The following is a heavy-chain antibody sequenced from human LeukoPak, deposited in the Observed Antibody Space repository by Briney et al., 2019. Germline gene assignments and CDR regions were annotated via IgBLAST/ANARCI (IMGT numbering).Heavy chain of an antibody. CDR3: ATEQASEWELKGSAFDI. Sequence: ASVKVSCKVSGYTLTELSMHWVRQAPGKGLEWMGGFDPEDGETIYAQKFQGRVTMTEDTSTDTAYMELSSLRSEDTAVYYCATEQASEWELKGSAFDIWGQGTMVTVSS. D-gene: IGHD1-26*01. CDR2: FDPEDGET. J-gene: IGHJ3*02. V-gene: IGHV1-24*01. CDR1: GYTLTELS.